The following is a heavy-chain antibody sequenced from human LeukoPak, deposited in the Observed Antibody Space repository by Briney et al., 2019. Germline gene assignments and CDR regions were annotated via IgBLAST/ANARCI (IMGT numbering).Heavy chain of an antibody. Sequence: GGSLRLSCAASGFTFSSFAMSWVRQAPGKGLDWVSIIGGSGISTYYADSVKGRFTISRDNSKNTLYLQMNNLRAEDTAVYYCAVRTTVVTHFDYWGQGALVTVSS. CDR1: GFTFSSFA. CDR2: IGGSGIST. D-gene: IGHD4-23*01. J-gene: IGHJ4*02. V-gene: IGHV3-23*01. CDR3: AVRTTVVTHFDY.